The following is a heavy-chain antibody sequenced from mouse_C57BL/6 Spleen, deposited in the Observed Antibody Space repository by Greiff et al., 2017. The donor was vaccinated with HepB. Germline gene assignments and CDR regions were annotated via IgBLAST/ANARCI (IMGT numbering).Heavy chain of an antibody. CDR3: ARWGMAWFAY. Sequence: QVQLQQPGAELVMPGASVKLSCKASGYTFTSYWMHWVKQRPGQGLEWIGEIDPSDSYTNYNQKFKGKSTLTVDKSSSTAYMQLSSLTSEDSAVYYCARWGMAWFAYWGQGTLVTVSA. CDR1: GYTFTSYW. CDR2: IDPSDSYT. D-gene: IGHD2-3*01. V-gene: IGHV1-69*01. J-gene: IGHJ3*01.